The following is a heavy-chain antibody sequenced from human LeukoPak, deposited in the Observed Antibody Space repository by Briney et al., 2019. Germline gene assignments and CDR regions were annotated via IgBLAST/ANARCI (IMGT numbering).Heavy chain of an antibody. V-gene: IGHV4-34*10. CDR3: ARAPEWIQLWDY. J-gene: IGHJ4*02. CDR2: IKYDGTT. D-gene: IGHD5-18*01. Sequence: SETLSLTCAVSGASFSGYFWNWIRQSPEKGLEWIGEIKYDGTTNYNPSLTSRVTMSIDKATNQFHLKVTSLTAADTAVYYCARAPEWIQLWDYWGQGTLVTVSS. CDR1: GASFSGYF.